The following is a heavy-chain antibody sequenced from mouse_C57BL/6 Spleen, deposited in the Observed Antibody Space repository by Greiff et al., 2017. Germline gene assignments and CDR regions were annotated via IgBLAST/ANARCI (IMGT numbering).Heavy chain of an antibody. J-gene: IGHJ3*01. CDR1: GFTFSSYT. CDR3: GRQNGSSSAWFAY. D-gene: IGHD1-1*01. V-gene: IGHV5-9*01. CDR2: ISGGGGNT. Sequence: EVMLVESGGGLVKPGGSLKLSCAASGFTFSSYTMSWVRQTPEKRLEWVATISGGGGNTYYPDSVKGRYAISRDNAKNTLYLQMSSLRSEDTALYYCGRQNGSSSAWFAYWGQGTLVTVSA.